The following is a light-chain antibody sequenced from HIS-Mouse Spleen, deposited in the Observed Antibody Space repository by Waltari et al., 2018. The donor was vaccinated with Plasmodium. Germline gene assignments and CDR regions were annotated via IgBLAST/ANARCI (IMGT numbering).Light chain of an antibody. Sequence: SELTPPPSVSVSPRQTARLTCSGDSLPKKYASWYQQKSGQAPVLVIYEDSKRPPGIPERFSGSSSGTMATLTISGAQVEDEADYYCYSTDSSGNHGVFGGGTKLTVL. CDR1: SLPKKY. V-gene: IGLV3-10*01. CDR3: YSTDSSGNHGV. J-gene: IGLJ3*02. CDR2: EDS.